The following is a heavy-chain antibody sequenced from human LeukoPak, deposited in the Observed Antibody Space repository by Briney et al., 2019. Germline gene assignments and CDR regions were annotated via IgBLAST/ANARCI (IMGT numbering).Heavy chain of an antibody. CDR3: AKSWYYYGSGSHFAFDS. CDR1: GFTFSTYG. J-gene: IGHJ4*02. CDR2: ISYDGSNK. D-gene: IGHD3-10*01. Sequence: GGSLRLSCAASGFTFSTYGMHWVRQAPGKGLEWVALISYDGSNKYYADSVKGRFTISRDNSKNTLYLQMDSLRAEDTAVYYCAKSWYYYGSGSHFAFDSWGQGTLVTVSS. V-gene: IGHV3-30*18.